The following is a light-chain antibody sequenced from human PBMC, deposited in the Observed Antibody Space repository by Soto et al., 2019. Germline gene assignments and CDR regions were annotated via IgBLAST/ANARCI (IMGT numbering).Light chain of an antibody. CDR1: QSVSSY. Sequence: EIVLTQSPATLSLSPGERATLSCRASQSVSSYLAWYQQKPGQAPRLLIYDASNRATGIPARFSGSGSGTDFTLPIRTLEPEDFALSSCQPRSNSPPILTFSPGTKVDIK. CDR3: QPRSNSPPILT. CDR2: DAS. V-gene: IGKV3-11*01. J-gene: IGKJ3*01.